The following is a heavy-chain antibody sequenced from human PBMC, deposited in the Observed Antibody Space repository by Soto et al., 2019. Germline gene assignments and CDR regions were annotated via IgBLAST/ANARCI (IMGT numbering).Heavy chain of an antibody. D-gene: IGHD3-10*01. J-gene: IGHJ4*02. CDR2: IIPILGIA. V-gene: IGHV1-69*08. CDR3: AREEYYYGSGAFFDY. Sequence: QVQLVQSGAEVKKPGSSVKVSCKASGGSFSSYTISWVRQAPGQGLDWMGRIIPILGIANYAQKFQGRVTITADKSTSTAYMELSSLRSEDTAMYYYAREEYYYGSGAFFDYWGQGTLVTVSS. CDR1: GGSFSSYT.